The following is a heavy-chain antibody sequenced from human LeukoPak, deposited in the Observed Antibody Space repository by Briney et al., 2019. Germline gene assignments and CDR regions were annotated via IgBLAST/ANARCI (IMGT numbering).Heavy chain of an antibody. J-gene: IGHJ4*02. D-gene: IGHD6-13*01. V-gene: IGHV3-64*01. CDR2: ISGNGGST. CDR3: ARGSSSWYGYFDN. Sequence: GGSLRLSCAASGFTFSSSAMHWVRQAPGKGLEFVSGISGNGGSTDYGNSVKGRFTISRDSSKKTLFLQMGSLGTEDMAVYYCARGSSSWYGYFDNWGQGTLVTVSS. CDR1: GFTFSSSA.